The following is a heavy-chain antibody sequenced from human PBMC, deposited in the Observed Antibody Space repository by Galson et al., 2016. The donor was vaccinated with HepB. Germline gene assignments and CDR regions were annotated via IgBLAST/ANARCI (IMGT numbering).Heavy chain of an antibody. V-gene: IGHV4-39*01. D-gene: IGHD6-19*01. CDR3: ATGISVAGKYYYYYMDV. CDR1: GGSINGSIYY. Sequence: ETLSLTCTVSGGSINGSIYYWGWIRQPPGRGLEWIGSIYYSGSTSYNPSLESRVTISVDTSKNQFSLRLSSVTAADTAVYYCATGISVAGKYYYYYMDVWGKGTPVTVSS. CDR2: IYYSGST. J-gene: IGHJ6*03.